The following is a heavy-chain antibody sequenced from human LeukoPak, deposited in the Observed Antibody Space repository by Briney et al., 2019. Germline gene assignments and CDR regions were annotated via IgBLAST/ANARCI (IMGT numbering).Heavy chain of an antibody. CDR1: GFTFSSYA. Sequence: GGSLRLSCAASGFTFSSYAMSWVRQAPGKGLEWVGRIKSKTDGGTTDYAAPVKGRFTISRDDSKNTLYLQMNSLKTEDTAVYYCTTPYGSGSYYFDYWGQGTLVTVSS. D-gene: IGHD3-10*01. J-gene: IGHJ4*02. V-gene: IGHV3-15*01. CDR3: TTPYGSGSYYFDY. CDR2: IKSKTDGGTT.